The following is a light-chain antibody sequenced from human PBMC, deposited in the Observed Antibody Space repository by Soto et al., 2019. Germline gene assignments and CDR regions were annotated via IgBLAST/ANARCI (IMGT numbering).Light chain of an antibody. CDR3: QHYNSYSEA. V-gene: IGKV1-5*03. Sequence: DIQMTQSPSTLSGSLGERVTITCRASQTISSWLAWYQQKPGKAPNLLIYKASTLKSGVPSRFSGSGSGTEFTLTISSLQPDDFATYYCQHYNSYSEAFGQGTKVDIK. CDR2: KAS. J-gene: IGKJ1*01. CDR1: QTISSW.